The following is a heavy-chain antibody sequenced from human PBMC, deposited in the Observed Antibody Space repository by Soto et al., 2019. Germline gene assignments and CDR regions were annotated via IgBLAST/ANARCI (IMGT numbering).Heavy chain of an antibody. CDR2: IYYSGST. CDR3: ARDPIVGATKSYYYGMDV. CDR1: GGSISSYY. J-gene: IGHJ6*02. Sequence: SETLSLTCTVSGGSISSYYWSLIRQPPGKGLEWIGYIYYSGSTNYNPSLKSRVTISVDTSKNQFSLKLSSVTAADTAVYYCARDPIVGATKSYYYGMDVWGQGTTVTVSS. D-gene: IGHD1-26*01. V-gene: IGHV4-59*01.